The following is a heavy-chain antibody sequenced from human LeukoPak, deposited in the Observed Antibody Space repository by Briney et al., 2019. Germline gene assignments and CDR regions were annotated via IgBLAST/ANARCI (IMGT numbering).Heavy chain of an antibody. V-gene: IGHV3-7*03. D-gene: IGHD6-19*01. CDR2: MNIDGSEK. CDR1: GFTFSSFW. J-gene: IGHJ4*02. Sequence: PGGSLRLSCAASGFTFSSFWMGWVRQTPGKRLEWVANMNIDGSEKYYADSVKGRFSISRDNARNSVYLQMNSLRAEDTAVYYCANLRSSGWYFDYWGQGTLVTVSS. CDR3: ANLRSSGWYFDY.